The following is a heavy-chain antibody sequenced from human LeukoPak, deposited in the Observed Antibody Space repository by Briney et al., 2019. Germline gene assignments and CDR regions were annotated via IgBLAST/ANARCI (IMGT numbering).Heavy chain of an antibody. D-gene: IGHD6-19*01. CDR3: ARDRGSGWYQNWFDP. CDR1: GFTFSSYG. V-gene: IGHV3-21*01. J-gene: IGHJ5*02. CDR2: ISSSSSYI. Sequence: GGSLRLSCAASGFTFSSYGMNWVRQAPGKGLEWVSSISSSSSYIYYADSVKGRFTISRDNAKNSLYLQMNSLRAEDTAVYYCARDRGSGWYQNWFDPWGQGTLVTVSS.